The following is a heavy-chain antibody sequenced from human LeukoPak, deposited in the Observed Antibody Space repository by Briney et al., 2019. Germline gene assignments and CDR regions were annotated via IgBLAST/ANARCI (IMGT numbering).Heavy chain of an antibody. J-gene: IGHJ3*02. Sequence: SGTLSLTCAVSSGSIFSSNWWSWVRQPPGKGLEWIGQIFHSGSTNYNPSLKSRVTISVDTSKNQFSLKLSSVTAADTAVYYCASGTPYYDILTGYLRGAFDIWGQGTMVTVSS. CDR3: ASGTPYYDILTGYLRGAFDI. V-gene: IGHV4-4*02. CDR2: IFHSGST. CDR1: SGSIFSSNW. D-gene: IGHD3-9*01.